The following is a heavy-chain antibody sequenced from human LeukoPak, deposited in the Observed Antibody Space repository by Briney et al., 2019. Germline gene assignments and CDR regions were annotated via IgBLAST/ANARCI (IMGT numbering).Heavy chain of an antibody. V-gene: IGHV5-51*01. CDR1: GTSYG. J-gene: IGHJ5*02. CDR3: ASRPPHNWNYA. Sequence: GESLKISCTSYGTSYGIGWVRQMPGKRLEWMAIIYHGDSGTRYSPSFQGQGTISADKSINTAYLQWSSLKASDTAMYYCASRPPHNWNYAWGQGTQVTVSS. CDR2: IYHGDSGT.